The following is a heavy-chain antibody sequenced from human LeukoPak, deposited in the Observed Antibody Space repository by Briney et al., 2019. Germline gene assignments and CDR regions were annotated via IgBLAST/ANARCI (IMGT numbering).Heavy chain of an antibody. V-gene: IGHV4-4*02. CDR1: GGSISSSNW. CDR2: IYHSGST. J-gene: IGHJ4*02. Sequence: PSGTLSLTCAVSGGSISSSNWWSGVRQPPGKGLEGIGEIYHSGSTNYNQSLKSRVTISVDKSKNQFSLKLSSVTAADTAVYYCARAGSGDYEGLPDYWGQGTLVTVSS. D-gene: IGHD4-17*01. CDR3: ARAGSGDYEGLPDY.